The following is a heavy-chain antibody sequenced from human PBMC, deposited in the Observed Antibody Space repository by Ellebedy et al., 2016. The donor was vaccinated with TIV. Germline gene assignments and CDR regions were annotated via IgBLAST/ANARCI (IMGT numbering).Heavy chain of an antibody. Sequence: PGGSLRLSCAASAFTLGSYSMHWVRHAPGEGREWVSYISSNSSTIYYADSVKGRFTLHRDNAKNSLYLQMNRLRDEDTAVYYCASGDGVVWGQGTLVTVSS. CDR2: ISSNSSTI. D-gene: IGHD1-26*01. CDR3: ASGDGVV. V-gene: IGHV3-48*02. J-gene: IGHJ4*02. CDR1: AFTLGSYS.